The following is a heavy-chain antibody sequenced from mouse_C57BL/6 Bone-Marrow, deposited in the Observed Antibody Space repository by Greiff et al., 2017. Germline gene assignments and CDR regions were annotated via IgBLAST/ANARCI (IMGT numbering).Heavy chain of an antibody. CDR3: ARRAGLRPWFAY. CDR2: IYWDDDK. D-gene: IGHD2-4*01. J-gene: IGHJ3*01. V-gene: IGHV8-12*01. CDR1: GFSLSTSGMG. Sequence: QVTLKESGPGILQSSQTLSLTCSFSGFSLSTSGMGVSWIRQPSGKGLEWLAHIYWDDDKRYNPSLKSRLTISKDTSRNQVFLKITSVDTADTATYYCARRAGLRPWFAYWGQGTLVTVSA.